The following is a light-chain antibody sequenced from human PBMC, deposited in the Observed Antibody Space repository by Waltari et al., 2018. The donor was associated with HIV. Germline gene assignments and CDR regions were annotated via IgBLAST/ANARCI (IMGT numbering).Light chain of an antibody. J-gene: IGKJ3*01. CDR1: QTVYNW. CDR3: QQYYSYST. V-gene: IGKV1-5*03. Sequence: EIPLTQSPSTVSASVGDRITITCRASQTVYNWLAWYQQRPGKAPKLLIYKASTLESGVPSRFSGSGSGTEFTLTINGLQSDDFATYYCQQYYSYSTFGPGTKVDIK. CDR2: KAS.